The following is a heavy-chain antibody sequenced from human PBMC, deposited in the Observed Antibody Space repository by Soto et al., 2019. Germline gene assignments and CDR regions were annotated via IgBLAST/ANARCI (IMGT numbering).Heavy chain of an antibody. D-gene: IGHD6-13*01. Sequence: QVQLVESGGAVVQPGRSLRLSCAASGFSFSSYGMHWVRQAPGKGLEWVAVIWYDGSNSYYADSVKGRFTISRDNSMNTLFLQMTSLRADYTAVYYCARQYSSSQDYWGQGTLVTVSS. J-gene: IGHJ4*02. CDR3: ARQYSSSQDY. CDR1: GFSFSSYG. V-gene: IGHV3-33*01. CDR2: IWYDGSNS.